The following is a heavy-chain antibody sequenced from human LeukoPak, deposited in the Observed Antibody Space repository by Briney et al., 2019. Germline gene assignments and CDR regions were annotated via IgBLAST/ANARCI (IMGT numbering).Heavy chain of an antibody. V-gene: IGHV6-1*01. CDR1: GDSVSTSGVA. CDR3: ARDSPTPVY. Sequence: SQTLSLTCAISGDSVSTSGVAWNCVRQSPWRGLEWLGRTYYTSKWNTDYAVSVKSRIVVNPDTSKNQFSLQLNSVTSEDTAVYYCARDSPTPVYWGQGTLVTVSS. CDR2: TYYTSKWNT. J-gene: IGHJ4*02.